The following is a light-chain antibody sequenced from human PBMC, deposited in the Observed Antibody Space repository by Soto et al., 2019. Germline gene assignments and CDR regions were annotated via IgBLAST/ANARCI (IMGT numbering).Light chain of an antibody. V-gene: IGLV2-14*03. CDR1: SSDVGGYKY. CDR3: SAYTSSITYV. J-gene: IGLJ1*01. Sequence: QSALTQPASVSGSPGQSIAISCTGTSSDVGGYKYVSWYQQHPDKAPKLMIYDVSNRPSGVSDRFSGSKSGNTASLTITGLQAEDEAEYYCSAYTSSITYVFGTGTKVTVL. CDR2: DVS.